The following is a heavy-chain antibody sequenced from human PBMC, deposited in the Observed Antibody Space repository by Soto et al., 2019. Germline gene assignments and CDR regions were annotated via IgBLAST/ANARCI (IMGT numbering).Heavy chain of an antibody. J-gene: IGHJ4*02. CDR3: ARHQADGTGSFPFDY. V-gene: IGHV4-31*11. CDR2: IYYSGST. Sequence: SETLSLTCAVSGGSISSGGYYWSWIRQHPGKGLEWIGYIYYSGSTYYNPSLKSRVTISVDTSKNQFSLKLSSVTAADTAVYYCARHQADGTGSFPFDYWGQGILVTVSS. CDR1: GGSISSGGYY. D-gene: IGHD1-26*01.